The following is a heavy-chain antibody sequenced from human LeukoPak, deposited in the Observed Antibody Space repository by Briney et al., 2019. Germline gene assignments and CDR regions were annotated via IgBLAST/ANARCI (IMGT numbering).Heavy chain of an antibody. V-gene: IGHV4-4*07. CDR3: ARDLAAPSYYDILTGYTQFNWFDP. J-gene: IGHJ5*02. CDR2: IYTSGST. D-gene: IGHD3-9*01. CDR1: GGSISSYY. Sequence: NSSETLSLTCTVSGGSISSYYWSWIRQPAGKGLEWIGRIYTSGSTNYNPSLKSRVTMSVDTSKNQFSLKLSSVTAADTAVYYCARDLAAPSYYDILTGYTQFNWFDPWGQGTLVTVSS.